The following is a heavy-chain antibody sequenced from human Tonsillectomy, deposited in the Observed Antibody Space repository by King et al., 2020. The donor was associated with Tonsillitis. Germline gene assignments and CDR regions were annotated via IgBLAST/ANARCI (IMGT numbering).Heavy chain of an antibody. CDR1: GFTFSGYA. CDR3: AKVFGGEYAFDM. D-gene: IGHD3-16*01. Sequence: VQLVESGGNLVQPGGSLRLSCAASGFTFSGYAMSWVRQAPGKGLEWVSVISGSAGTTYYADSVKGRFTISRDNSKNTLHLQMNSLRVEDTAVYYCAKVFGGEYAFDMWGQGTMVTVSS. J-gene: IGHJ3*02. V-gene: IGHV3-23*04. CDR2: ISGSAGTT.